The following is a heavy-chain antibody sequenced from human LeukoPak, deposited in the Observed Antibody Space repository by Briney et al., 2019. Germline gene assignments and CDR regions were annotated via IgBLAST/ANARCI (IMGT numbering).Heavy chain of an antibody. CDR3: VRDLGGGSGH. J-gene: IGHJ4*02. Sequence: GGPLRLSCAASGFPLSSNWMHWVRQAAGKGLVWVSRINEDGSPTNYAASVKGPSTIFRDNAKNTLYLQMSSLRAEDTAVYYCVRDLGGGSGHWGQGTLVTVSS. D-gene: IGHD1-26*01. CDR2: INEDGSPT. CDR1: GFPLSSNW. V-gene: IGHV3-74*01.